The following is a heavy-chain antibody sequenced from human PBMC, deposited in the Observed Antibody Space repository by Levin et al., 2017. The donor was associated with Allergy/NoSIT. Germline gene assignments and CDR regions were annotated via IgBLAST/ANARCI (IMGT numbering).Heavy chain of an antibody. Sequence: GESLKISCAASGFTFSSYWMSWVRQAPGKGLEWVANIKQDGSEKYYVDSVKGRFTISRDNAKNSLYLQMNSLRAEDTAVYYCARDPVRWLRLGTTFDYWGQGTLVTVSS. J-gene: IGHJ4*02. V-gene: IGHV3-7*01. D-gene: IGHD5-12*01. CDR3: ARDPVRWLRLGTTFDY. CDR1: GFTFSSYW. CDR2: IKQDGSEK.